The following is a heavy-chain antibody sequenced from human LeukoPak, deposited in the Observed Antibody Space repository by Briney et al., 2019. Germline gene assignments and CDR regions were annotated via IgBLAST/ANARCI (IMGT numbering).Heavy chain of an antibody. D-gene: IGHD3-3*01. Sequence: ASVKVSCKASGYTSTGYYMHWVRQAPGQGLEWMGRINPNSGGTNYAQKFQGRVTMTRDTSISTAYMELSRLRSDDTAVYYCARVAYDFWSGPYNWFDPWGQGTLVTVSS. CDR3: ARVAYDFWSGPYNWFDP. CDR2: INPNSGGT. V-gene: IGHV1-2*06. J-gene: IGHJ5*02. CDR1: GYTSTGYY.